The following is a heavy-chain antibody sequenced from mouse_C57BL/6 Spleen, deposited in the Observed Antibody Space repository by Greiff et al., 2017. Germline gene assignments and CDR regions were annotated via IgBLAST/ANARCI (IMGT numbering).Heavy chain of an antibody. V-gene: IGHV1-55*01. CDR1: GYTFTSYW. Sequence: QVQLQQPGAELVKPGASVKMSCKASGYTFTSYWITWVKQRPGQGLAWIGDIYPGSGSTNYNEKFKSKATLTVDTSSSTAYMQLSSLTSEDSAVYYCARSGYDYDEGFAYWGQGTLVTVSA. D-gene: IGHD2-4*01. CDR3: ARSGYDYDEGFAY. CDR2: IYPGSGST. J-gene: IGHJ3*01.